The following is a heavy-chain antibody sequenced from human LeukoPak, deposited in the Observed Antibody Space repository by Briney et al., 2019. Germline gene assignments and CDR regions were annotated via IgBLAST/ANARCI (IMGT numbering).Heavy chain of an antibody. CDR2: ISGSGGST. V-gene: IGHV3-23*01. CDR1: GFTFSSYA. D-gene: IGHD2-2*03. CDR3: AKVGYCSSTSCSQWAFDI. Sequence: GGSLRLSCAASGFTFSSYAMSWVRHAPGKGLEWVSAISGSGGSTYYADSVKGRFTISRDNSKNTLYLQMNSLRAEDTAVYYCAKVGYCSSTSCSQWAFDIWGQGTMVTVSS. J-gene: IGHJ3*02.